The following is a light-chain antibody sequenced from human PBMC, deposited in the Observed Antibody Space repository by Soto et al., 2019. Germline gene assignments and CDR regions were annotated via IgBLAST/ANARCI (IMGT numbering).Light chain of an antibody. J-gene: IGKJ2*01. CDR2: GAS. CDR3: QQYNTWPPYT. CDR1: QSVSSN. Sequence: EIVMTQSPATLSVSPGERATLSCRASQSVSSNLAWYQQKPGQAPRLLIYGASTRATDIPARFSGSGSGTDFTLTISSLQSEDFAVYSCQQYNTWPPYTFGQGTKLEIK. V-gene: IGKV3-15*01.